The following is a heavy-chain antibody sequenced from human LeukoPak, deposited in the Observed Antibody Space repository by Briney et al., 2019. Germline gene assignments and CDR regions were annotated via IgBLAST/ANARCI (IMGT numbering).Heavy chain of an antibody. V-gene: IGHV3-30-3*01. J-gene: IGHJ4*02. CDR3: ARANYCSSTSCYGRGFDY. CDR1: GFTLSSYA. CDR2: ISYDGSNK. D-gene: IGHD2-2*01. Sequence: PGGSLRLSCAASGFTLSSYAMHWVRQAPRNGLEWVAVISYDGSNKYYADSVKGRFTISRDNSKNTLYLQMNSLRAEDTAVYYCARANYCSSTSCYGRGFDYWGQGTLVTVSS.